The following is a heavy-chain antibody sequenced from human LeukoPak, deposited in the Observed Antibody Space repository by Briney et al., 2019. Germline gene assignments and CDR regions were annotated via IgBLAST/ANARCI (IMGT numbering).Heavy chain of an antibody. CDR2: IGGSGGSI. V-gene: IGHV3-23*01. J-gene: IGHJ4*02. CDR3: VKDYGPKPDTFFDY. D-gene: IGHD2/OR15-2a*01. CDR1: GFTFSSYA. Sequence: GGSLRLSCAASGFTFSSYAMSWVRQAPGKGLEWVSGIGGSGGSIYYSDSVKGRFTISRDNSKNTLYMQMNSLRAEDAAVYYCVKDYGPKPDTFFDYWGQGILVTVPS.